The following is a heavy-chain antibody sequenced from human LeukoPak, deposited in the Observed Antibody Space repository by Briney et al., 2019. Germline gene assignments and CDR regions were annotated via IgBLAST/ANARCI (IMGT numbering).Heavy chain of an antibody. CDR2: IYYSGST. J-gene: IGHJ5*02. Sequence: SETLSLTCTVSGGSISSYYWSWIRQPPGKGLEWIGYIYYSGSTNYNPSLKSRVTISVDTSKNQFSLKLSSVTAADTAVYYCARELRGDYGNWFDPWGQGTLVTVSS. D-gene: IGHD4-17*01. CDR1: GGSISSYY. V-gene: IGHV4-59*01. CDR3: ARELRGDYGNWFDP.